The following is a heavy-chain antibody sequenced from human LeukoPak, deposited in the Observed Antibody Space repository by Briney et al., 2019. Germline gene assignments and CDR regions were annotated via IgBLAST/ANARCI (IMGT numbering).Heavy chain of an antibody. Sequence: SETLSLTCTVSGDSISGSYWSWLRQPPGKALEWIGYIYRSGTTNYNPSLKSRVTMSVDTSKNQFSLNLDSVTAADTAVYYCARHTATTYSGSSDWFDPWGQGTLVTVSS. CDR1: GDSISGSY. D-gene: IGHD6-6*01. V-gene: IGHV4-4*09. J-gene: IGHJ5*02. CDR2: IYRSGTT. CDR3: ARHTATTYSGSSDWFDP.